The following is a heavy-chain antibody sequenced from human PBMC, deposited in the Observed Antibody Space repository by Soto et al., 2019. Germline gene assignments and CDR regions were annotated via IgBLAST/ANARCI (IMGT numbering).Heavy chain of an antibody. Sequence: ASVKVSCKASGYTFTSYGISWVRQAPGQGLEWMGWISAYNGNTNYAQKPQGRVTMTTDTSTSTAYMELRSLRSDDTAVYYCARDLAYGGPFDYWGQGTLVTVSS. CDR2: ISAYNGNT. J-gene: IGHJ4*02. CDR3: ARDLAYGGPFDY. V-gene: IGHV1-18*01. CDR1: GYTFTSYG. D-gene: IGHD4-17*01.